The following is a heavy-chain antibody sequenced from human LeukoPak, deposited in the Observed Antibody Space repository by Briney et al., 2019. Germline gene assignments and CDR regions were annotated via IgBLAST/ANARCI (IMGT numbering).Heavy chain of an antibody. CDR2: ISASGAST. V-gene: IGHV3-23*01. CDR1: GFTFSSNW. D-gene: IGHD2-15*01. CDR3: AKNSGGTCYSAYDY. Sequence: GGSLRLSCAASGFTFSSNWMTWVRQAPGKGLEWVSSISASGASTFYADSVRGRFTISRDNFKNTLYLQMNSLRVEDTAVYYCAKNSGGTCYSAYDYWGQGTLVTVSS. J-gene: IGHJ4*02.